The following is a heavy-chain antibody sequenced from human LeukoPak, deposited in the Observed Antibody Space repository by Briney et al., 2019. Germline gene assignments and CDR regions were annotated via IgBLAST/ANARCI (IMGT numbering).Heavy chain of an antibody. CDR1: GGSLSSSSYY. CDR2: IYYSGGT. J-gene: IGHJ6*03. V-gene: IGHV4-39*01. CDR3: ARILAYYYYYMDV. Sequence: KPSETLSLPCTVSGGSLSSSSYYWGWIRQPPGKGLEWVGSIYYSGGTYYNPSLKSRVTISVDTSKNQFSLKLSSVTAADTAVYYCARILAYYYYYMDVWGKGTTVTVSS. D-gene: IGHD3-3*01.